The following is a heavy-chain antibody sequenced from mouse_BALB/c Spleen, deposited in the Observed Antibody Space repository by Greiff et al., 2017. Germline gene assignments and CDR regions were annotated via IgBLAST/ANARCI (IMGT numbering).Heavy chain of an antibody. J-gene: IGHJ4*01. V-gene: IGHV14-3*02. CDR1: GFNIKDTY. CDR2: IDPANGNT. CDR3: ARGGYYEDYYAMDY. Sequence: VHVKQSGAELVKPGASVKLSCTASGFNIKDTYMHWVKQRPEQGLEWIGRIDPANGNTKYDPKFQGKATITADTSSNTAYLQLSSLTSEDTAVYYCARGGYYEDYYAMDYWGQGTSVTVSS. D-gene: IGHD2-3*01.